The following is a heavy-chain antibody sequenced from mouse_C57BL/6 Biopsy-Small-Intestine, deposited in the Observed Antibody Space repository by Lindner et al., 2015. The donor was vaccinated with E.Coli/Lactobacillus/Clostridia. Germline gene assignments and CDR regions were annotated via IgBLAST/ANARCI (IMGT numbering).Heavy chain of an antibody. D-gene: IGHD1-1*01. CDR3: ARGNYGSSLYYAMDY. CDR2: ISSVSSTI. Sequence: VQLQESGGGLVKPGGSLKLSCAASGFTFSDYGMHWVRQAPEKGLEWVAYISSVSSTIYYADTVKGRFTISRDNAKITLFLQMTSLRSEDTAMYFCARGNYGSSLYYAMDYWGQGTSVTVSS. V-gene: IGHV5-17*01. CDR1: GFTFSDYG. J-gene: IGHJ4*01.